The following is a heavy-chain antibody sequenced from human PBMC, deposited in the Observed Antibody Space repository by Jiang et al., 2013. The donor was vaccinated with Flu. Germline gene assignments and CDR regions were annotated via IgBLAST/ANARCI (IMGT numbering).Heavy chain of an antibody. Sequence: EVQLLESGGGLVQPGGSLRLSCSASGFIFSSYAMSWVRQAPGKGLEWVSDISDSGGSIYYADSVKGRFTVSRDNSKNTLYLQMNSLRADDTAVYYCAKRDDSSGYYYTTPLDNWGQGTLVTVSS. CDR2: ISDSGGSI. J-gene: IGHJ4*02. CDR1: GFIFSSYA. V-gene: IGHV3-23*01. CDR3: AKRDDSSGYYYTTPLDN. D-gene: IGHD3-22*01.